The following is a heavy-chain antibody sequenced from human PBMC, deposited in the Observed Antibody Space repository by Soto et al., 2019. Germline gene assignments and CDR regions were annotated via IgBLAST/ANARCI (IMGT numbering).Heavy chain of an antibody. CDR3: ARGRDGYNDNYYHYGMDV. Sequence: QVQLVESGGGVVQPGRSLRLSCAASGFTFSSYAMHWVRQAPGKGLEWVAVISYDGSNKYYADSVKGRFTISRDNSKNTLYLQMNSLRAEDTAVYYCARGRDGYNDNYYHYGMDVWGQGTTVTVSS. J-gene: IGHJ6*02. CDR1: GFTFSSYA. D-gene: IGHD3-22*01. V-gene: IGHV3-30-3*01. CDR2: ISYDGSNK.